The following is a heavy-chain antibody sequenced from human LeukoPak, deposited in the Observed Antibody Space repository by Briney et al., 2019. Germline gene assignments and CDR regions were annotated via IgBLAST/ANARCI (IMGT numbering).Heavy chain of an antibody. D-gene: IGHD6-13*01. CDR2: ISGSGGST. CDR3: AKAKSSSWYDGIYFDY. Sequence: PGGSLRLSCAASGFTFSSYAMSWVRQALGKGLEWVSAISGSGGSTYYADSVKGRFTISRDNSKNTLYLQINSLRAEDSAVYYCAKAKSSSWYDGIYFDYWGQGTLVTVSS. CDR1: GFTFSSYA. V-gene: IGHV3-23*01. J-gene: IGHJ4*02.